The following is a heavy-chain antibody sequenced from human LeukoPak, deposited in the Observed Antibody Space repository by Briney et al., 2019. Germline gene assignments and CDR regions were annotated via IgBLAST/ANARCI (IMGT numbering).Heavy chain of an antibody. Sequence: GGSLRLSCAASGFIFSSYWMSWVRQAPGKGLEWVANIKQDGSEKKYLDSVKGRFTISRDNAKNSMYLQMNSLRAEDTAVYYCARDEIYYDILTGYRHFDYWGQGTLVTVFS. CDR1: GFIFSSYW. CDR3: ARDEIYYDILTGYRHFDY. V-gene: IGHV3-7*01. CDR2: IKQDGSEK. J-gene: IGHJ4*02. D-gene: IGHD3-9*01.